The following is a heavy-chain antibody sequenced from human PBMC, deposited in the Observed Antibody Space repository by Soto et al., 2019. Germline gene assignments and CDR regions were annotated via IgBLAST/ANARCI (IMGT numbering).Heavy chain of an antibody. D-gene: IGHD3-3*01. Sequence: TLSLTCAVYGGSFSGYYWSLIRQPPGKGLEWIGEINHSGSTNYNPSLKSRVTISVDTSKNQSSLKLSSVTAADTAVYYCARVLRFLEWSLYYYYYYMDVWGKGTTVTVSS. CDR1: GGSFSGYY. CDR3: ARVLRFLEWSLYYYYYYMDV. CDR2: INHSGST. V-gene: IGHV4-34*01. J-gene: IGHJ6*03.